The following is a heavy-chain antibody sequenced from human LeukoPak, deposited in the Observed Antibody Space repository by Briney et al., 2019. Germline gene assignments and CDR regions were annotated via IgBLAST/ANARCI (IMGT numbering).Heavy chain of an antibody. J-gene: IGHJ3*02. D-gene: IGHD4-23*01. CDR2: VSGSGDNT. CDR3: ARDKGGNTDAFDI. V-gene: IGHV3-23*01. Sequence: GGSLRLSCAASGFTFRRYAMSWVRQAPGRGLEWVSAVSGSGDNTYYADSVKGRFTISRDNSKNTLYLQMNSLRAEDTAVYYCARDKGGNTDAFDIWGQGTMVTVSS. CDR1: GFTFRRYA.